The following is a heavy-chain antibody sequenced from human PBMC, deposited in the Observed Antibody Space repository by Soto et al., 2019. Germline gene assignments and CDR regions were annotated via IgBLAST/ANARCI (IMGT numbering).Heavy chain of an antibody. CDR3: ARDKAGRRFGELLGGMDV. J-gene: IGHJ6*02. CDR1: GYTFTSYG. Sequence: ASVKVSCKXSGYTFTSYGISWVRQAPGQGLEWMGWISAYNGNTNYAQKLQGRVTMTTDTSTSTAYMELRSLRSDDTAVYYCARDKAGRRFGELLGGMDVWGQGTTVTVS. D-gene: IGHD3-10*01. V-gene: IGHV1-18*04. CDR2: ISAYNGNT.